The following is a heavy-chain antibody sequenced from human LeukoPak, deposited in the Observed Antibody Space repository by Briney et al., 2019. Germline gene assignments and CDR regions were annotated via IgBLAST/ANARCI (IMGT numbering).Heavy chain of an antibody. J-gene: IGHJ4*02. D-gene: IGHD6-19*01. Sequence: GGSLRLSCAASGFTFSSYAMNWVRQAPGKGLEWVSAISGSGGSTYYADSVKGRFTISRDNSKNTLYLQMSSLRADDTAVYYCAKGKDDSSGWYFFYWGQGTLVTVSS. CDR2: ISGSGGST. V-gene: IGHV3-23*01. CDR1: GFTFSSYA. CDR3: AKGKDDSSGWYFFY.